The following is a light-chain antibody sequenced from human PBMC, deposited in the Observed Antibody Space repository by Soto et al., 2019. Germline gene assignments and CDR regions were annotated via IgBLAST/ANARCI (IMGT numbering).Light chain of an antibody. V-gene: IGKV3-11*01. Sequence: IVLTQSPVTLALFPGVRAVLSCRASQSVSTSLAWYQHKPGQAPRLFIYDASKRAPGIPARFSGSGSGTDFTLTISSLEPEDFGVYYCQVRDVWPSFGQGTKV. CDR2: DAS. CDR3: QVRDVWPS. CDR1: QSVSTS. J-gene: IGKJ1*01.